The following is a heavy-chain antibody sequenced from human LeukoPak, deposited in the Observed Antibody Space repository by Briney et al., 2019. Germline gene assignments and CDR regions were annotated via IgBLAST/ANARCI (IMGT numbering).Heavy chain of an antibody. J-gene: IGHJ6*02. Sequence: PGRSLRLSCAASGFTFDDYAMHWVRQAPGKGLEWVSGISWNRGSIGYADSVKGRFTISRDNAKNSLYLQMNSLRAEDTALYYCAKDPGGNSDYYYGMDVWGQGTTVTVSS. CDR2: ISWNRGSI. D-gene: IGHD4-23*01. CDR1: GFTFDDYA. V-gene: IGHV3-9*01. CDR3: AKDPGGNSDYYYGMDV.